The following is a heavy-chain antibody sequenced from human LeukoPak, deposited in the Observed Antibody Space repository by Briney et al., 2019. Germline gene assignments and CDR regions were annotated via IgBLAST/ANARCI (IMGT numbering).Heavy chain of an antibody. CDR2: IKQDGSEK. J-gene: IGHJ4*02. V-gene: IGHV3-7*03. CDR3: ARDPYFGDADY. Sequence: PGGSLRLSCVASGFTFSSYWMIWVRQAPGKGLEWVANIKQDGSEKYYVDSVKGRFTISRDNRKNSLYLQMNSLRADDAAVYYCARDPYFGDADYWGQGTLVTVSS. CDR1: GFTFSSYW. D-gene: IGHD4-17*01.